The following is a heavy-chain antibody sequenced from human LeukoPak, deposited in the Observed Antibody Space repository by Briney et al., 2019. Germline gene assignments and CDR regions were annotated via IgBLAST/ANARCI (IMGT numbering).Heavy chain of an antibody. CDR2: ISGNGGVI. J-gene: IGHJ4*02. CDR1: GFTFSDNY. D-gene: IGHD1-1*01. Sequence: GGSLRLSCAASGFTFSDNYMTWVRQAPGKGLEWLSYISGNGGVIQYADSVKGRFTISRDNAKILLYLQMDSLRVEDTAIYYCARDPRTVRIWGQGTLVTVSS. CDR3: ARDPRTVRI. V-gene: IGHV3-11*04.